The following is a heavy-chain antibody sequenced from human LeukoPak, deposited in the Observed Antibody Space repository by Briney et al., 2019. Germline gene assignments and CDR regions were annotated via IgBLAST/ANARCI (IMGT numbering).Heavy chain of an antibody. CDR1: GFTFSSYA. Sequence: TGGSLRLSCAASGFTFSSYAMSWVRQAPGKGLEWVSAISGSGGSTYYADSVKGRFTISRDNSKNTLYLQMNSLRAEDTAVYYCARDEYYYYGMDVWGQGTTVTVSS. V-gene: IGHV3-23*01. CDR3: ARDEYYYYGMDV. J-gene: IGHJ6*02. CDR2: ISGSGGST.